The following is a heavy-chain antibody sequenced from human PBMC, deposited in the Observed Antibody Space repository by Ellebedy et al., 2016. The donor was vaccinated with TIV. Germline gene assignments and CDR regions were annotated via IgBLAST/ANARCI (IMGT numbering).Heavy chain of an antibody. CDR1: GASITTYW. CDR2: ISNRGST. J-gene: IGHJ5*02. CDR3: ARNNYTSGT. V-gene: IGHV4-59*08. Sequence: GSLRLSCTVSGASITTYWWTWIRQPPGKGLEWIGYISNRGSTNYNPSLKSRVTISADTSKNQFSLKLSSVTAADTAVYYCARNNYTSGTWGQGTLVSVSS. D-gene: IGHD2-2*02.